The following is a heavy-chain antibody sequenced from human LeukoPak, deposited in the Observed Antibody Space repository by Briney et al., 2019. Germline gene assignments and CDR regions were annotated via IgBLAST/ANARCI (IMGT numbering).Heavy chain of an antibody. J-gene: IGHJ4*02. CDR3: ARDGGIIVVVPAVDY. CDR1: VYTLTCYG. D-gene: IGHD2-2*01. Sequence: ASVKVSFKASVYTLTCYGISWVRQAPGQGLEWMGWISAYNGNTNYAQKLQGRATMNTDTSTSTAYMELRSLRSDDTAVYYCARDGGIIVVVPAVDYWGQGTLVTVSS. V-gene: IGHV1-18*04. CDR2: ISAYNGNT.